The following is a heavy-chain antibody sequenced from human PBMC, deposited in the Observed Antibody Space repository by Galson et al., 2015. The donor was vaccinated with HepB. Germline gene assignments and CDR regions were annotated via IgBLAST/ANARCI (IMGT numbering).Heavy chain of an antibody. CDR3: ARRYCTGGVCRTALSDAFDI. V-gene: IGHV1-8*01. Sequence: SVKVSCKASGYTFTSYDINWVRQATGQGLEWMGWMNPNSGNTGYAQKFQGRVTMTRNTSISTAYMELSSLRSEDTAVYYCARRYCTGGVCRTALSDAFDIWGQGTMVTVSS. CDR1: GYTFTSYD. D-gene: IGHD2-8*02. CDR2: MNPNSGNT. J-gene: IGHJ3*02.